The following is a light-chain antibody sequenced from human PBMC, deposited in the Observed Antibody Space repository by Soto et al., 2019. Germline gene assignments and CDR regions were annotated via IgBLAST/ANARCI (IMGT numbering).Light chain of an antibody. CDR2: GAS. CDR3: QKYDRSPVT. Sequence: ENVLTQSPGTLSLSPGERATLSCRASQSVSSSYLTWDQQKPGQAPRLLIYGASSRATDIPDRFSGRGSGTDFTLTISRLEPEDFAVYYCQKYDRSPVTFGQGTKLEIK. CDR1: QSVSSSY. J-gene: IGKJ2*01. V-gene: IGKV3-20*01.